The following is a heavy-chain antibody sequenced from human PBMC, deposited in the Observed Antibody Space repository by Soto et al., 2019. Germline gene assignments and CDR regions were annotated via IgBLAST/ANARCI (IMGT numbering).Heavy chain of an antibody. CDR2: IYYSGTP. D-gene: IGHD4-17*01. Sequence: QVQLQESGPGLVKPSQTLSLSCSVSGGSITSGGSDWSGIRQHPGRGLGGIGYIYYSGTPYYNPSLKSRVTISVDTSKNQFSLKLSSVTAADTAAYYCAREGPDYGELRGGMDVWGQGTTVTVSS. CDR3: AREGPDYGELRGGMDV. V-gene: IGHV4-31*03. CDR1: GGSITSGGSD. J-gene: IGHJ6*02.